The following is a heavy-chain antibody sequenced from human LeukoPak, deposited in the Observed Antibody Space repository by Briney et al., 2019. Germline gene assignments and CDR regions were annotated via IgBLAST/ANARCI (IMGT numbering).Heavy chain of an antibody. CDR3: AREGSVAAPGITLYYYYGLDV. V-gene: IGHV1-18*01. CDR1: GYRFSSYG. Sequence: ASVTVSCKASGYRFSSYGISWVRQAPGQGLEWMGWTSADNGNTNYAQKLQAKVTMTTDTSTSTAYMELRSLRSDDTAVYYCAREGSVAAPGITLYYYYGLDVWGQGTTVTVSS. CDR2: TSADNGNT. D-gene: IGHD6-13*01. J-gene: IGHJ6*02.